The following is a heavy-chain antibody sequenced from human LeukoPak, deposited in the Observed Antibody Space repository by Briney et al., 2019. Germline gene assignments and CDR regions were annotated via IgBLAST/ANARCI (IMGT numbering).Heavy chain of an antibody. CDR1: GFTFGDYA. CDR2: IRSKAYGGTT. J-gene: IGHJ6*02. CDR3: TGEKLITGTTGYYYYGMDV. D-gene: IGHD1-20*01. V-gene: IGHV3-49*04. Sequence: GGSLRLSCTASGFTFGDYAMSWVRQAPGKGLEWVGFIRSKAYGGTTEYAASVKGRFTISRDDSKSIAYLQMNSLKSEDTAVYYCTGEKLITGTTGYYYYGMDVWGQGTTVTVSS.